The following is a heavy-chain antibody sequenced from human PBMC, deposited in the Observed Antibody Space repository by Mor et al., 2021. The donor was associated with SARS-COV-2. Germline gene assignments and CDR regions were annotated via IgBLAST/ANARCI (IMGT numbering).Heavy chain of an antibody. CDR3: VRPGLDYGDYVGFDD. D-gene: IGHD4-17*01. CDR2: ISFDGSHK. V-gene: IGHV3-30*03. J-gene: IGHJ4*02. Sequence: QAPGKGLERVAFISFDGSHKNYVDSVKGRFTVSRDNSKSTVYLQMNDLRVEDAAVYYCVRPGLDYGDYVGFDDWGQGTLVTVSS.